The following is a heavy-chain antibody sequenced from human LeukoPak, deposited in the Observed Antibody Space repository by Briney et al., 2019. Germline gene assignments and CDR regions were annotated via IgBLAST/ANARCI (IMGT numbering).Heavy chain of an antibody. CDR2: ITDNGGSS. J-gene: IGHJ4*02. CDR3: AKLGLGKNTLDY. Sequence: TGGSPRLSCAASGFTLSSYAMSWVRQAPGKGLEWVSAITDNGGSSYYADSVKGRFTISRDSSKNALYLQMNSLRAEDTAVYYCAKLGLGKNTLDYWGQGTLVTVSS. V-gene: IGHV3-23*01. CDR1: GFTLSSYA. D-gene: IGHD3-16*01.